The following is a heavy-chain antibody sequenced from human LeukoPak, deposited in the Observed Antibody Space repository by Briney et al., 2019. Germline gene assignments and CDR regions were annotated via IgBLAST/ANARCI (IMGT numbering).Heavy chain of an antibody. Sequence: MPSQTLSLTCTVSGRSITSGGYYWSWLRERPGRGLEWIGYIYYSGSTYYNPSLKSRVTISVDTSKNQFSLKLSSVTAADTAVYYCARYSSSWYLDAEYFQHWGQGTLVTVSS. CDR3: ARYSSSWYLDAEYFQH. CDR1: GRSITSGGYY. D-gene: IGHD6-13*01. CDR2: IYYSGST. J-gene: IGHJ1*01. V-gene: IGHV4-31*03.